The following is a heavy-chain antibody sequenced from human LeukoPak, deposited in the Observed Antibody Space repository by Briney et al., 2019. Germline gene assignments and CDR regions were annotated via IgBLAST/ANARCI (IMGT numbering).Heavy chain of an antibody. CDR3: AKDEHCSSTSCFRVDY. CDR1: GFTFSSYA. V-gene: IGHV3-23*01. Sequence: PGGSLRLSCAASGFTFSSYAMSWVRQAPGKGLEWVSTISGSGASTYYADSVKGRFTISRDNSKNTLYLQMNSLRAEDTAVYYCAKDEHCSSTSCFRVDYWGQGTLVTVSS. CDR2: ISGSGAST. J-gene: IGHJ4*02. D-gene: IGHD2-2*01.